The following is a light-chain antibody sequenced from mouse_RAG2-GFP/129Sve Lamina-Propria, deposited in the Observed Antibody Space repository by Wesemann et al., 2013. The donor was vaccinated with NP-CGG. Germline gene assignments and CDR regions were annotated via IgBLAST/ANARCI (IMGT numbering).Light chain of an antibody. CDR2: SAS. V-gene: IGKV6-13*01. Sequence: DIVMTQSQKFMSTTVGDRVSTTCKASQNVGTAVAWYQQKPGQSPKLLIYSASNRYTGVPDRFTGSGSGTDFTLTISNVQSEDLADYFXQQYSSYPLTFGGGTKLEIK. J-gene: IGKJ2*01. CDR1: QNVGTA. CDR3: QQYSSYPLT.